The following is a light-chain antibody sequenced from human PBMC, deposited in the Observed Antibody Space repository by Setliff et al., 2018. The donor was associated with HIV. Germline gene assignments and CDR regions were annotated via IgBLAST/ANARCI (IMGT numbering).Light chain of an antibody. V-gene: IGLV1-40*01. CDR1: SSNIGAGFD. CDR3: QSYDSSLSGYV. CDR2: SFT. Sequence: SALTQPPSVSGAPGQRVTISCTGSSSNIGAGFDVHWYQQFPGTAPKLLIYSFTNRPSGVPDRFSGSKSGTSASLAIAGLQAEDEADYYCQSYDSSLSGYVFGTGTKVTVL. J-gene: IGLJ1*01.